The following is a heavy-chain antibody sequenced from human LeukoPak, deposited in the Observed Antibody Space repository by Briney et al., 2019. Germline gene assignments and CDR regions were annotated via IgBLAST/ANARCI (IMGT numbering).Heavy chain of an antibody. D-gene: IGHD3-10*01. CDR1: GYTFSSYG. J-gene: IGHJ6*02. CDR3: ATRRWFGESYGMDV. Sequence: ASVKVSRKASGYTFSSYGISWVRQAPGQGLEWMGWINTYNGNTNYAQKLQGRVTMTTDTSTSTAYMEVRSLRSDDTAVYYCATRRWFGESYGMDVWAKGPRSPSP. CDR2: INTYNGNT. V-gene: IGHV1-18*01.